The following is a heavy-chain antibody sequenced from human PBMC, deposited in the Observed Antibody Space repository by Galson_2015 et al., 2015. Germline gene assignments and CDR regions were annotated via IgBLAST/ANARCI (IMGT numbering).Heavy chain of an antibody. V-gene: IGHV3-23*01. J-gene: IGHJ3*02. Sequence: SLRLSCAASGFTFSSYAMSWVRQAPGKGLEWVSAISGSGGSTYYADSVKGRFTISRDNSKNTLYLQMNSLRAEDTAVYYCAKDAPITMIVVVINDAFDIWGQGTMVTVSS. CDR2: ISGSGGST. CDR3: AKDAPITMIVVVINDAFDI. D-gene: IGHD3-22*01. CDR1: GFTFSSYA.